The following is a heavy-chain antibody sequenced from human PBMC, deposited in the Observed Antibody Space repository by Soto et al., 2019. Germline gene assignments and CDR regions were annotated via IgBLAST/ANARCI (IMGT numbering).Heavy chain of an antibody. J-gene: IGHJ3*02. CDR2: IYYSGST. V-gene: IGHV4-39*01. CDR3: ATLTLDYDILSGDAFEI. Sequence: QLQLQESGPGLVKPSETLSLTCTVSGGSIRSSSYYWGWIRQPPGKGLEWIGSIYYSGSTYYNPSLKSRVTISVDTSKNQFSLKLSSVTAADTAVYYCATLTLDYDILSGDAFEIWGQGTMVTVSS. D-gene: IGHD3-9*01. CDR1: GGSIRSSSYY.